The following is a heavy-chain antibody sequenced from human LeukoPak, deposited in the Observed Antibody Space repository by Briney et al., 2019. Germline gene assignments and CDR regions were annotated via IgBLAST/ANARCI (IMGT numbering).Heavy chain of an antibody. V-gene: IGHV1-69*04. J-gene: IGHJ5*02. Sequence: EASVKVSCKASGYTFTSYGISWVRQAPGQGLEWMGRTIPILGIANYAQKFQGRVTITADKSTSTAYMELSSLRSEDTAVYYCARAYDSGSFNWFDPWGQGTLVTVSS. D-gene: IGHD1-26*01. CDR2: TIPILGIA. CDR3: ARAYDSGSFNWFDP. CDR1: GYTFTSYG.